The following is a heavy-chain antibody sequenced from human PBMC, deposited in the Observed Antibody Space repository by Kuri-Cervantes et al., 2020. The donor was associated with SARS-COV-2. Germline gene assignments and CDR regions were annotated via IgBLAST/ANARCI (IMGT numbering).Heavy chain of an antibody. CDR3: ARDGRFGYYDFWSGSALDAFDI. D-gene: IGHD3-3*01. J-gene: IGHJ3*02. Sequence: ASVKVSCKASGYTFTSYDINWVRQATGQGLEWMGWMNPNSGNTGYAQKFQGRVTMTRNTSISTAYMELSSLRSDDTAVYYCARDGRFGYYDFWSGSALDAFDIWGQGTMVTVPS. CDR2: MNPNSGNT. CDR1: GYTFTSYD. V-gene: IGHV1-8*01.